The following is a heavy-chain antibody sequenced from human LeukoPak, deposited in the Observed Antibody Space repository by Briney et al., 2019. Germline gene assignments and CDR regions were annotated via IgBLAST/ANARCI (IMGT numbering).Heavy chain of an antibody. D-gene: IGHD1-26*01. CDR1: EFTFSDYY. CDR3: ASAQSGIPTKYYFDY. CDR2: LSNTGNTI. V-gene: IGHV3-11*01. Sequence: PGGSLRLSCAASEFTFSDYYMNWTRQAPGKGLEWVSYLSNTGNTIYYADSVKGRFTISRDNAKNSVYLQMNSLRAEDTAVYYCASAQSGIPTKYYFDYWGQGTLVTVSS. J-gene: IGHJ4*02.